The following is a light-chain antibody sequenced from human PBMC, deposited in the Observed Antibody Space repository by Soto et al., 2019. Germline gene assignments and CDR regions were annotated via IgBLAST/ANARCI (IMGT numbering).Light chain of an antibody. J-gene: IGLJ3*02. CDR3: QVWDSSNRGV. CDR1: NIASKS. Sequence: SYELTQPPSVSVAPGQTARISCGETNIASKSVHWYQQKPGQAPVLVVYDDSDRPSGIPERFSGSNSGNTATLTITRVEAGDEADYYCQVWDSSNRGVFGGGTKVTVL. CDR2: DDS. V-gene: IGLV3-21*02.